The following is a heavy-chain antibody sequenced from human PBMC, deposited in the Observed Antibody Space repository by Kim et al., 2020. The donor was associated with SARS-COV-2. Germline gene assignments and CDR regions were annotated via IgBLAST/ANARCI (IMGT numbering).Heavy chain of an antibody. CDR2: ISGSGSTT. CDR3: AKEWWLKRDYYGMDV. D-gene: IGHD2-15*01. Sequence: GGSLRLSCAASGFTFSNSAMSWVRQAPGKRLEWVSVISGSGSTTYYADSVKGRFTISRDNSKNTLYLQMNSLRAEDTALYYCAKEWWLKRDYYGMDVWGQGTTVTVSS. V-gene: IGHV3-23*01. CDR1: GFTFSNSA. J-gene: IGHJ6*02.